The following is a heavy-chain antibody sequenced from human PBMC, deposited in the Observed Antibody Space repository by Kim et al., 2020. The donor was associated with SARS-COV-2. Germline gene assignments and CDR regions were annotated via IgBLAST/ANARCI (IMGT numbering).Heavy chain of an antibody. Sequence: PSLTGRVTLSVDTSKNFFSLKLSSVTAADAAVYYCARRLGVVGAFAYFDYWGQGTLVTVSS. CDR3: ARRLGVVGAFAYFDY. V-gene: IGHV4-30-2*04. D-gene: IGHD2-15*01. J-gene: IGHJ4*02.